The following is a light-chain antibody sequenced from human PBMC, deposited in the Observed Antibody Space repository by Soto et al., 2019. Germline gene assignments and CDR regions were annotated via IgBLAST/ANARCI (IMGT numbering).Light chain of an antibody. CDR2: GAS. J-gene: IGKJ4*01. Sequence: DIPMTQSPSSVSASVGDRVTITCRASQGLGVWLGWYQQKPGQAPQLLIFGASGLQSGVPSRFSGSGSGTDVTLTISSLQPEYFATYYCQQAYSFPLTFGGGTKVEI. CDR1: QGLGVW. V-gene: IGKV1-12*01. CDR3: QQAYSFPLT.